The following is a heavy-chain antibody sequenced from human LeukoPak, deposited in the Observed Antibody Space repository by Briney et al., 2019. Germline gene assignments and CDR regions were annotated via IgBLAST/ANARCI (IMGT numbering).Heavy chain of an antibody. J-gene: IGHJ4*02. CDR1: GFTFSDHY. CDR2: IHDSGST. V-gene: IGHV4-38-2*01. D-gene: IGHD4-23*01. Sequence: GSLRLSCAASGFTFSDHYMEWVRQAPGKGLEWIGSIHDSGSTDYNPSLKSRVTISVDTSKNQFSLKLSSVTAADTAVYYCARLYGGNSNNYYCDYWGQGTLVTVSS. CDR3: ARLYGGNSNNYYCDY.